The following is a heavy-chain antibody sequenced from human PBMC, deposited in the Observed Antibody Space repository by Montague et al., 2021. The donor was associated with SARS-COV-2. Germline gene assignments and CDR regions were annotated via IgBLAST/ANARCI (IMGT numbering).Heavy chain of an antibody. J-gene: IGHJ5*02. D-gene: IGHD3-10*01. CDR2: IYYSGST. Sequence: SETLSLTCTVSGGSISSYYWSWIRQPSGKGLEWIGYIYYSGSTNYNPSLKSRVTISVDTSKNQFSLKLSSVTAADTAVYYCARGGDYYGSGSRFDPWGQGTLVTVSS. V-gene: IGHV4-59*01. CDR3: ARGGDYYGSGSRFDP. CDR1: GGSISSYY.